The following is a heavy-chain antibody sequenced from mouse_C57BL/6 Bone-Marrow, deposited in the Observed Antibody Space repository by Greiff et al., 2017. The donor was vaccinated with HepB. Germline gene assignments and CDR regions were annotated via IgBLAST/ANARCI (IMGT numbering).Heavy chain of an antibody. V-gene: IGHV3-6*01. J-gene: IGHJ4*01. Sequence: DVKLQESGPGLVKPSQSLSLTCSVTGYSITSGYYWNWIRQFPGNKLEWMGYISYDGSNNYNPSLKNRISITRDTSKNQFFLKLNSVTTEDTATYYCARSPEGAMDYWGQGTSVTVSS. CDR3: ARSPEGAMDY. CDR2: ISYDGSN. CDR1: GYSITSGYY.